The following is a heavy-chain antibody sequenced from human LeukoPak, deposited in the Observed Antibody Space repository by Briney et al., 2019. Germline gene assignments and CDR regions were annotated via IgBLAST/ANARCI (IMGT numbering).Heavy chain of an antibody. D-gene: IGHD4-17*01. V-gene: IGHV3-74*01. J-gene: IGHJ5*02. Sequence: GGSLRLSCVASGFIFRDYWMHWVRQAPGKGLVWVSLIHSDGSTTTYADSVRGRFTISRDNAKNTLYLQMNSLRAEDTAVYYCARDRNNYGDYADLWGQGPRVTVSS. CDR3: ARDRNNYGDYADL. CDR1: GFIFRDYW. CDR2: IHSDGSTT.